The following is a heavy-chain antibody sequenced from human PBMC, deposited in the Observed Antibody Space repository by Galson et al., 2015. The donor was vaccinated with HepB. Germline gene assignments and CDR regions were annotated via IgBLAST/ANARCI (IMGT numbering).Heavy chain of an antibody. CDR2: ISGSGGST. CDR3: AYSLSGDGEAFDI. V-gene: IGHV3-23*01. Sequence: SLRLSCAASGFPFSSYAMSWVRQAPGRGLEWVSTISGSGGSTYYADSVKGRVTISRDNSKNTLYLQMNSLRAVDTAVYYCAYSLSGDGEAFDIWGQGTMVTVSS. D-gene: IGHD7-27*01. CDR1: GFPFSSYA. J-gene: IGHJ3*02.